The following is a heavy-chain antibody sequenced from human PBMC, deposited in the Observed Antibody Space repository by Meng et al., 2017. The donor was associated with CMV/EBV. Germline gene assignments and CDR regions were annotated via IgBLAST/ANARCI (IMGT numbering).Heavy chain of an antibody. CDR3: ARGRQWLVRGWFDP. D-gene: IGHD6-19*01. Sequence: QVLLQQWGAGLLKPSETLSLTCAVYGGSFSGYYWSWIRQPPGKGLEWIGEINHSGSTNYNPSLKSRVTISVDTSKNQFSLKLSSVTAADTAVYYCARGRQWLVRGWFDPWGQGTLVTVSS. CDR2: INHSGST. V-gene: IGHV4-34*01. CDR1: GGSFSGYY. J-gene: IGHJ5*02.